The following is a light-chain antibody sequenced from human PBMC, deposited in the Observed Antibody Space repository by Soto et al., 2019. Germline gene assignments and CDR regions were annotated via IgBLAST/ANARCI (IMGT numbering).Light chain of an antibody. CDR3: MQGTHWPPYT. CDR1: QSLVHSDGNTY. CDR2: KVS. J-gene: IGKJ2*01. Sequence: DAVMTQSPLSLPVTLGQPASISCRSSQSLVHSDGNTYLNWFQQRPGQSPRRLIYKVSNRDSWVPDRFSGSGSGTNFTLKISRVEAEDVGVYYCMQGTHWPPYTFGQGTKLEIK. V-gene: IGKV2-30*02.